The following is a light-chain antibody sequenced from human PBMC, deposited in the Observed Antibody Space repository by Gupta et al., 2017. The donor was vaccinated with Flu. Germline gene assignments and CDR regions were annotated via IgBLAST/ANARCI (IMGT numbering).Light chain of an antibody. CDR3: CSYAGPNSYV. CDR1: SSDVGGYDP. CDR2: DVT. Sequence: QSALTQPPSASGSPGQSVTISCTGSSSDVGGYDPVSWYQQHPARAPKLMIYDVTKRTSGVPDRFSGSKAGDTASLTVSGRKAEDEADYYGCSYAGPNSYVFGTGTKVTVL. J-gene: IGLJ1*01. V-gene: IGLV2-8*01.